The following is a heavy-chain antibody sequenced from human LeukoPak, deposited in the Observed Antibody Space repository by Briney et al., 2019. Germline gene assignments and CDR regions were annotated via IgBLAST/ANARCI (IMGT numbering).Heavy chain of an antibody. Sequence: GGSLRLSCAASGFTFSSYWMRWVRQAPGKGLVWVSRINSDGSSTNYADSVKGRFTISRDNAKNTLYLQMNSLRAEDTAVYYCASTLLWSRTDVWGKGTTVTVSS. J-gene: IGHJ6*04. CDR2: INSDGSST. V-gene: IGHV3-74*01. D-gene: IGHD3-10*01. CDR1: GFTFSSYW. CDR3: ASTLLWSRTDV.